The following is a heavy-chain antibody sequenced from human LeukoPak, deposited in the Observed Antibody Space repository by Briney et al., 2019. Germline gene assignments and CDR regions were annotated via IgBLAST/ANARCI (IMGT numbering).Heavy chain of an antibody. J-gene: IGHJ4*02. D-gene: IGHD2-15*01. CDR1: GYTFTGYY. Sequence: ASVKVSFKASGYTFTGYYMHWVRQAPGQGLEWMGWINPNSGGTNYAQKFQGRVTMTRDTSISTAYMELSRLRSDDTAVYYCAKPYCSGGSCYSTFYGYWGQGTLVTVSS. CDR3: AKPYCSGGSCYSTFYGY. CDR2: INPNSGGT. V-gene: IGHV1-2*02.